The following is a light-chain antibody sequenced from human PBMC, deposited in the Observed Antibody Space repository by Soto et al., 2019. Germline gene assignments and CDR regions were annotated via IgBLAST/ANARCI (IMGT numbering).Light chain of an antibody. V-gene: IGKV3-11*01. CDR2: DAS. CDR3: QQRSNWPPLT. J-gene: IGKJ4*01. Sequence: EIVLTQSPATLSLSPGERATLSCRASQSISNYLVWYQQKPCQAPRLLIYDASNRATGIPARFSGSGSGTDFTLTISSLEPEDFAIYYCQQRSNWPPLTFGGGTKVEIK. CDR1: QSISNY.